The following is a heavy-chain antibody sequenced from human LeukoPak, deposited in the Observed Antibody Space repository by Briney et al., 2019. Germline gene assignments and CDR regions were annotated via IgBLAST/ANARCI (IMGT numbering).Heavy chain of an antibody. CDR2: FFYSGST. J-gene: IGHJ4*02. V-gene: IGHV4-31*03. CDR1: GASISSGGSF. D-gene: IGHD1-1*01. CDR3: ARAPGSAYNAYYFDY. Sequence: PSETLSLTCTVSGASISSGGSFWGWIRQHPWKGLEWMGYFFYSGSTYYNPSLKSRVTISVDTSKNQISLKLSSVTAADTAVYYCARAPGSAYNAYYFDYWGQGTLVTVSS.